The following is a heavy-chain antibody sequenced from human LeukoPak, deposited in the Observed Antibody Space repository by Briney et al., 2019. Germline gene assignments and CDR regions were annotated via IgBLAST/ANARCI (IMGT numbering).Heavy chain of an antibody. CDR1: DFTFTHYD. D-gene: IGHD5-24*01. CDR2: ISGDTRTI. Sequence: PGGSLRLSCAATDFTFTHYDMDWVRQTPGKGLEWLSYISGDTRTIYYADSVKGRFTVSRDNAKNLVFLQMNSLRAEDTSVYYCARGGATKPFDYWGQGALVTVSS. J-gene: IGHJ4*02. V-gene: IGHV3-48*04. CDR3: ARGGATKPFDY.